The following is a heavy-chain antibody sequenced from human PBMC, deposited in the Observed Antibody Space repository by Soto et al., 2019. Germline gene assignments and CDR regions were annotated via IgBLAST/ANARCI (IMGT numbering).Heavy chain of an antibody. Sequence: PGQGLEWMGGIIPIFGTANYAQKFQGRVTITADESTSTAYMELSSLRSEDTAVYYCARDLMDIVVVVAASFAFDIWGQGTMVT. V-gene: IGHV1-69*01. D-gene: IGHD2-15*01. CDR2: IIPIFGTA. J-gene: IGHJ3*02. CDR3: ARDLMDIVVVVAASFAFDI.